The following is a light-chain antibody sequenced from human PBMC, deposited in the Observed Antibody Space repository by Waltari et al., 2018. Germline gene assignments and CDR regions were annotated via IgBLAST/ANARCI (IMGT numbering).Light chain of an antibody. CDR2: KIS. V-gene: IGKV2-24*01. CDR3: MHAIEVLT. J-gene: IGKJ4*01. Sequence: DIVMTQTPLSSPVTLGQPASISCRSSQSLADSRGSTSLSWLQQRPGQPPRLLICKISNRFSGVPDRFTGSGAGTDFTLKISRVEAEDVGVYYCMHAIEVLTFGGGTKVEIK. CDR1: QSLADSRGSTS.